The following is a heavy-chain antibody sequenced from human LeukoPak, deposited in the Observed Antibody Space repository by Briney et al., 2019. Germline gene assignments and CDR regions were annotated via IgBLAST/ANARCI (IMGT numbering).Heavy chain of an antibody. J-gene: IGHJ4*02. V-gene: IGHV3-30-3*01. CDR3: ASAAGPFDN. Sequence: PGWSLRLSGAASGFTFSSYGMHWVRQAPGKGLEWVAVISYDGSNKYYADSVKGRFTISRDNPRNTLFLRINSLRAEDTAVYYCASAAGPFDNWGQGTLVTVSS. CDR1: GFTFSSYG. D-gene: IGHD6-19*01. CDR2: ISYDGSNK.